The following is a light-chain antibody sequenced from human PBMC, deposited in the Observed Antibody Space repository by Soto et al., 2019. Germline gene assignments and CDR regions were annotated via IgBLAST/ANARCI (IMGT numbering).Light chain of an antibody. J-gene: IGLJ1*01. Sequence: QSVLTQPPSVSEAPGQRVTISCTGSSSNIGAGYEAHWYQQVPGTAPKLLIYENNNRPSGVPDRFSGSKSGTSASRAITGLQAEDEAEYYCQSYDSSLSGYVFGTGTKLMVL. V-gene: IGLV1-40*01. CDR1: SSNIGAGYE. CDR3: QSYDSSLSGYV. CDR2: ENN.